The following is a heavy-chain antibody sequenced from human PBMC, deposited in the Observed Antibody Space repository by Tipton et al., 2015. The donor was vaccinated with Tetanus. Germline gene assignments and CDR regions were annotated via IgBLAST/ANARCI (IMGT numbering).Heavy chain of an antibody. D-gene: IGHD6-19*01. J-gene: IGHJ2*01. CDR3: AGEERTGWYYFDL. CDR2: INWNGGST. Sequence: SLRLSCAASGFTFDDYGMSWVRLAPGKGLEWVSGINWNGGSTGYAHSVAGRFTISRDKARNSLYLQMNSLGAEDTALYLCAGEERTGWYYFDLWGRGTLVTVSS. CDR1: GFTFDDYG. V-gene: IGHV3-20*01.